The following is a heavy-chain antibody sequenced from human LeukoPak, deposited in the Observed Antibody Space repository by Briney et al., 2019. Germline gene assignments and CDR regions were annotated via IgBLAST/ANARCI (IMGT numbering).Heavy chain of an antibody. Sequence: SVKVSCKASGGTFSSYAISWVRQAPGQGLEWMGGIIPIFGTANYARKFQGRVTITADESTSTAYMELSSLRSEDTAVYYCARVVKFWSGMELDLTRNWFDPWGQGTLVTVSS. D-gene: IGHD3-3*01. CDR3: ARVVKFWSGMELDLTRNWFDP. J-gene: IGHJ5*02. V-gene: IGHV1-69*13. CDR1: GGTFSSYA. CDR2: IIPIFGTA.